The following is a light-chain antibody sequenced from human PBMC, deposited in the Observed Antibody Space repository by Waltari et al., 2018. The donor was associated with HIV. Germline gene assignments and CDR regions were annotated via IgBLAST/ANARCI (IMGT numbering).Light chain of an antibody. J-gene: IGLJ1*01. CDR1: RSDIGSNY. V-gene: IGLV1-47*01. CDR3: AAWDVSLRGAYV. Sequence: QSVLTQPPSASGTPGQRDTISCSGARSDIGSNYVYWYQQLPGTAPKLLIYRNNPRPSGVPDRFSAPKSCPSASLAISGLRSEDEADYYCAAWDVSLRGAYVFGTGT. CDR2: RNN.